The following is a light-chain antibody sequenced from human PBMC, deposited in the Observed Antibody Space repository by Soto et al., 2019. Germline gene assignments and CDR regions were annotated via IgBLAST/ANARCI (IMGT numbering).Light chain of an antibody. CDR3: SSYTSSSTLEV. V-gene: IGLV2-14*01. CDR2: EVS. CDR1: SSDVGGYNY. Sequence: SVQTHPASVSGSPGQSITISCTGTSSDVGGYNYVSWYQQHPGKAPKLMIYEVSNRPSGVSNRFSGSKSGNTASLTISGLQAEDEADYDCSSYTSSSTLEVFGTGTKVTVL. J-gene: IGLJ1*01.